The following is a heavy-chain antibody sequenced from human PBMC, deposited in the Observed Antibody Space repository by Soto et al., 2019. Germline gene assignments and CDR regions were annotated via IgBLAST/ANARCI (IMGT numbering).Heavy chain of an antibody. CDR3: AHRGTHDYVEKGGIDY. J-gene: IGHJ4*02. CDR2: IYWDDDK. D-gene: IGHD4-17*01. V-gene: IGHV2-5*02. CDR1: GFSLSTSGVG. Sequence: QITLKESGPTLVKPTQTLTLTCTFSGFSLSTSGVGVGWIRQPPGKALEWLALIYWDDDKRYSPSLKSRLTITKDTSKNQVVLTMTNMDPVDTATYYCAHRGTHDYVEKGGIDYWGQGTLVTVSS.